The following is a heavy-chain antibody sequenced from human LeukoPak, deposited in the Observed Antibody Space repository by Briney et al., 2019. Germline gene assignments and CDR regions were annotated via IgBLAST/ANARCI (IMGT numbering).Heavy chain of an antibody. CDR2: INHSGST. CDR3: ARDWAPDYGDYLNWFDP. J-gene: IGHJ5*02. Sequence: SETLSLTCAVYGGSFSGYYWSWIRQPPGKGLEWIGEINHSGSTNYNPSLKSRVTISVDTSKNQFSLKLSSVTAADTAVYYCARDWAPDYGDYLNWFDPWGQGTLVTVSS. CDR1: GGSFSGYY. V-gene: IGHV4-34*01. D-gene: IGHD4-17*01.